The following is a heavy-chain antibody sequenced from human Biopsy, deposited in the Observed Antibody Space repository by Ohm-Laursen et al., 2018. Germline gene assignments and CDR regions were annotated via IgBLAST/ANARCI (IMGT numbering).Heavy chain of an antibody. J-gene: IGHJ1*01. CDR3: ATKLTGYFHH. CDR1: GGSFSNYA. Sequence: SSVKVSCKFSGGSFSNYAVNWVRQAPGQGLEWLGGNIPILGTGNYAQKFQDRVTVAADTSTSTATMELRSLRSDDTAVYYCATKLTGYFHHWGQGTLVIVSS. V-gene: IGHV1-69*06. D-gene: IGHD3-9*01. CDR2: NIPILGTG.